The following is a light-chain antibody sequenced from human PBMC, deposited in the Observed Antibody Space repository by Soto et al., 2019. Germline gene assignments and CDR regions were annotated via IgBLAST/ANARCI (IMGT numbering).Light chain of an antibody. Sequence: QSALTQPASVSGSPGQSITISCTGASSDVGSYTSVSWYQHHPGKAPKLIIYDVRNRPSRLSDRFSGSKSGNTASLTISGLQAEDEADYYCSSYTTSSTVFGGGTKLTVL. CDR1: SSDVGSYTS. J-gene: IGLJ2*01. CDR3: SSYTTSSTV. V-gene: IGLV2-14*03. CDR2: DVR.